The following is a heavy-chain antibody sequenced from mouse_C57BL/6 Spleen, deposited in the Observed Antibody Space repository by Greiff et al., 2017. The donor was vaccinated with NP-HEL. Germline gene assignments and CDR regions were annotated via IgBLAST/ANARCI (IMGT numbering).Heavy chain of an antibody. J-gene: IGHJ1*03. CDR1: GYTFTSYW. CDR3: ASSYGNYPSYWYFDV. CDR2: IYPGSGST. Sequence: QVQLQQPGAELVKPGASVKMSCKASGYTFTSYWITWVKQRPGQGLEWIGDIYPGSGSTNYNEKFKSKATLTVDTSSSTAYMQLSSLTSEDSAVDYCASSYGNYPSYWYFDVWGTGTTVTVSS. V-gene: IGHV1-55*01. D-gene: IGHD2-1*01.